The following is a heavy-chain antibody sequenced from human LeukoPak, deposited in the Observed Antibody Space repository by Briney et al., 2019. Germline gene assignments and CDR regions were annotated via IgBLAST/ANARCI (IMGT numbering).Heavy chain of an antibody. CDR3: AKDIGGVGALGPFDY. J-gene: IGHJ4*02. V-gene: IGHV3-9*01. CDR1: GFTFDDYA. Sequence: GGSLRLSCAASGFTFDDYAMHWVRQAPGKGLEWVSGISWNSGSIGYADSVKGRFTISGDNAKNSLYLQMNSLRAEDTALYYCAKDIGGVGALGPFDYWGQGTLVTVSS. D-gene: IGHD1-26*01. CDR2: ISWNSGSI.